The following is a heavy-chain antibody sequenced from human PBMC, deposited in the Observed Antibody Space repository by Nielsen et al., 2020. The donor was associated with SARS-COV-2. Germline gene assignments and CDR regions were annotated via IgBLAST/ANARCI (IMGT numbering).Heavy chain of an antibody. CDR1: GGTFSSYA. D-gene: IGHD3-22*01. Sequence: SVKVSCKASGGTFSSYAISWVRQAPGQGLEWMGGIIPIFGTANYAQKFQGRVTITADESTSTAYMELSSLRSEDTAVYYCARDYSSGYYYDYWGQGTLVTVSS. J-gene: IGHJ4*02. V-gene: IGHV1-69*13. CDR3: ARDYSSGYYYDY. CDR2: IIPIFGTA.